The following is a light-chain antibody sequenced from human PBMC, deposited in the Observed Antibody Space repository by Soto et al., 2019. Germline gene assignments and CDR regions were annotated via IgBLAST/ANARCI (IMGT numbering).Light chain of an antibody. CDR1: QSVSNS. J-gene: IGKJ2*01. Sequence: EIVMTQSPATLSVSPGERATLSCRASQSVSNSLAWYQQKPGQAPRLLIYGASNRATGVPARFSGGGSGTEFTLTISSLQSEDFALSFCPQYNNWPPVHTFGQGTKLVIK. CDR2: GAS. CDR3: PQYNNWPPVHT. V-gene: IGKV3-15*01.